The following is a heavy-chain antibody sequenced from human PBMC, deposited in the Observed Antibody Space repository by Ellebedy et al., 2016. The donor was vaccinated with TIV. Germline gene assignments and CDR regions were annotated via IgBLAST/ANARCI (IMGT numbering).Heavy chain of an antibody. CDR2: IRQDGSK. J-gene: IGHJ6*02. D-gene: IGHD4-17*01. CDR3: ARDGAYGDYAPGQYGMDV. CDR1: GFTFNSYW. Sequence: GESLKSSCAVSGFTFNSYWMSWVRQAPGKGLEWVANIRQDGSKNYVDSVKGRFTISRDNAKNSLYLQMNSLRVEDTALYYCARDGAYGDYAPGQYGMDVWGQGTTVTVS. V-gene: IGHV3-7*03.